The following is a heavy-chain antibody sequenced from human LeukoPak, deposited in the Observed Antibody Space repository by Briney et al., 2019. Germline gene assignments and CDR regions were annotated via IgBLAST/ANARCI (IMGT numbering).Heavy chain of an antibody. Sequence: ASVKVSCKASGGTFSSYAISWVRQAPGQGLEWMGGIIPIFGTANYAQKFQGRVTITADESTSTAYMELSSLRSEDTAVYYCARAVAGRDNGVKHNWFDPWGQGTLVTVSS. J-gene: IGHJ5*02. V-gene: IGHV1-69*13. CDR3: ARAVAGRDNGVKHNWFDP. CDR2: IIPIFGTA. CDR1: GGTFSSYA. D-gene: IGHD6-19*01.